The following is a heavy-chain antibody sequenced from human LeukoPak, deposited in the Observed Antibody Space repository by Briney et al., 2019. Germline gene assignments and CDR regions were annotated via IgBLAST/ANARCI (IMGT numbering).Heavy chain of an antibody. CDR2: INRGGST. J-gene: IGHJ4*02. CDR3: ARFALKTPPTD. V-gene: IGHV4-34*01. Sequence: SETLSLTCAVYGGSFSDYYWSWIRQPPGEGLEWIGEINRGGSTEYNPSLKSRATISVDTSKNQFSLKLSSVTAADTAVYYCARFALKTPPTDWGQGTLVTVSS. CDR1: GGSFSDYY.